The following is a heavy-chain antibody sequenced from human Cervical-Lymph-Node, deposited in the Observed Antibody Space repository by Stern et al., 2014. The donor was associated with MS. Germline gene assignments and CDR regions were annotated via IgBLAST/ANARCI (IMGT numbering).Heavy chain of an antibody. Sequence: VQLVESGGGLVQPGGSLRLSCSASGFTFSTFAMHWVRPAPGRGLEYVSAISRNGGSPYYANSVKGRFTISRDNTKNTLYLEMGSLRAEDTAVYYCARGFGLGVTSILDYWGQGALVAVSS. D-gene: IGHD3/OR15-3a*01. CDR1: GFTFSTFA. CDR3: ARGFGLGVTSILDY. V-gene: IGHV3-64*01. J-gene: IGHJ4*02. CDR2: ISRNGGSP.